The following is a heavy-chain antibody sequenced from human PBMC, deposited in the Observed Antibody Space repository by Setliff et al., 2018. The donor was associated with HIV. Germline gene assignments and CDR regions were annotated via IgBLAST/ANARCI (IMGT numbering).Heavy chain of an antibody. Sequence: PGESLKISCKGSGYSFTRYWVAWVRQMPGKGLEWMGIIYPDDSDTRYSPSFQDQVTISVDKSISTAYLQWSSLKASDTALYYCARTIASRPKYYYYAMDLWGQGTTVTV. J-gene: IGHJ6*02. CDR3: ARTIASRPKYYYYAMDL. V-gene: IGHV5-51*01. CDR1: GYSFTRYW. D-gene: IGHD6-6*01. CDR2: IYPDDSDT.